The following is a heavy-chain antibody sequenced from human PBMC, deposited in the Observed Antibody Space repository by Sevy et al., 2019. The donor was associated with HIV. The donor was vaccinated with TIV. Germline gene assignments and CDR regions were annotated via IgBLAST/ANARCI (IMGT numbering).Heavy chain of an antibody. CDR3: ARQIDGSGTSNWLDP. D-gene: IGHD3-10*01. Sequence: GESLKISCKGSGYSFTSHWLGWVRHMPGKGLEWMGIIYPDDSDTKYSPSFQGQVTMSADPSISTAYLQWRSLKASDTAIYYCARQIDGSGTSNWLDPWGQGTLVTVSS. V-gene: IGHV5-51*01. CDR2: IYPDDSDT. CDR1: GYSFTSHW. J-gene: IGHJ5*02.